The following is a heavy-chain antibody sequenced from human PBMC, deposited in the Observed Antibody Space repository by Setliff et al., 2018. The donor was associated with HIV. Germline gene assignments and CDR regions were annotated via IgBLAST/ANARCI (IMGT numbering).Heavy chain of an antibody. CDR3: ARGDYGSGSYYPYYFYYGMDV. Sequence: SVKVSCKAFGYTFTSYYIHWVRQAPGQGLEWMGGIIPIYGTPIYAQKFQGRVTITADESTSTAYMELSSLRSEDTAVYYCARGDYGSGSYYPYYFYYGMDVWGQGTTVTVSS. J-gene: IGHJ6*02. D-gene: IGHD3-10*01. CDR2: IIPIYGTP. CDR1: GYTFTSYY. V-gene: IGHV1-69*13.